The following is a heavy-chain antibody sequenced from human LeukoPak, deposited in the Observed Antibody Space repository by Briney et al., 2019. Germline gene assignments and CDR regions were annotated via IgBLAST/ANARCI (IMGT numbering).Heavy chain of an antibody. D-gene: IGHD2-15*01. V-gene: IGHV4-59*08. CDR2: INYSGST. Sequence: PSETLSLTCTVSGGSISSYYWSWIRQPPGKGLEWIGDINYSGSTNYNPSLKSRVTISVDTSKNQFSLNLSSVTAADTAVYYCARSCSGGSCYTRAFDIWGQGTMVTVSS. CDR3: ARSCSGGSCYTRAFDI. J-gene: IGHJ3*02. CDR1: GGSISSYY.